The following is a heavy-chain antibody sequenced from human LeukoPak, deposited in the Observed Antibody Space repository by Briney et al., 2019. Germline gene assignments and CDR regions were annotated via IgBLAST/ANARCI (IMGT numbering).Heavy chain of an antibody. D-gene: IGHD2-2*02. Sequence: PGGSLRLSCAASGFTFSSYAMSWVRQAPGKGLEWVSAISGSGGSTYYADSVKGRFTISRDNSKNTLYLQMNSLRAEDTAVYYCAKMGYCSSTSCYMDAFDIWGQGTMVTVSS. CDR1: GFTFSSYA. J-gene: IGHJ3*02. V-gene: IGHV3-23*01. CDR3: AKMGYCSSTSCYMDAFDI. CDR2: ISGSGGST.